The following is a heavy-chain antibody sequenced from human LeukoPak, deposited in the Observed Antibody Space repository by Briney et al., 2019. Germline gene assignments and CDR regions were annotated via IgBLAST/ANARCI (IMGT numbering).Heavy chain of an antibody. Sequence: SETLSLTCNLSAGSISIYYWSWIRQPPGKGLEWIGYIYFNGHTSYNPSLQSRVTISVDTSKNQFSLKVDSVSAADTAVYYCARVLRYFSGMDVWGQGTTVTVAS. J-gene: IGHJ6*02. V-gene: IGHV4-59*01. CDR2: IYFNGHT. CDR1: AGSISIYY. D-gene: IGHD3-9*01. CDR3: ARVLRYFSGMDV.